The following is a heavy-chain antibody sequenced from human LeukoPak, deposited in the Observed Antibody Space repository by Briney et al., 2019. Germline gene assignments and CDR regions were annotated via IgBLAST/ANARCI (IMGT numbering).Heavy chain of an antibody. CDR2: IIPILGIA. J-gene: IGHJ4*02. Sequence: SVKVSCKASGGTFSSYAISWVRQAPGQGLEWMGRIIPILGIANYAQKFQGRVTITADKSTSTAYMELSSLRSEDTAMYYCAREPSATGGFDFWGQGTLVTVSS. D-gene: IGHD3-16*01. CDR3: AREPSATGGFDF. V-gene: IGHV1-69*04. CDR1: GGTFSSYA.